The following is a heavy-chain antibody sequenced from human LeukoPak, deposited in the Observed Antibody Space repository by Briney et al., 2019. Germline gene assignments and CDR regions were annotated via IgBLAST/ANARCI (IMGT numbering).Heavy chain of an antibody. Sequence: GGSLKISFKGSGYTFTTSCHAWVRQRPGKGLEWMGIIYPGDSDTRYSPSFQGQVTISAVKSISSAYLQWSSLKASDTAMYYCARLYGSYLNYWGQRTLVTVSS. CDR2: IYPGDSDT. J-gene: IGHJ4*02. CDR3: ARLYGSYLNY. D-gene: IGHD1-26*01. V-gene: IGHV5-51*01. CDR1: GYTFTTSC.